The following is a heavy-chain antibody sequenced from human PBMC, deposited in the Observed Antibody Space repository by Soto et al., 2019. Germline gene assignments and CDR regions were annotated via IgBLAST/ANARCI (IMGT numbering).Heavy chain of an antibody. CDR3: VRDSRRGRVRGVITPSYYYYGMDV. J-gene: IGHJ6*02. Sequence: ASVKVSCKASGYTFIDYYMHWVRQAPGQGLEWMGWINPNSGGTNYAQRFQGWVIMTRDTSINTAYMELSRLTSDDTAVYYCVRDSRRGRVRGVITPSYYYYGMDVWGQGTTVTVSS. D-gene: IGHD3-10*01. CDR2: INPNSGGT. V-gene: IGHV1-2*04. CDR1: GYTFIDYY.